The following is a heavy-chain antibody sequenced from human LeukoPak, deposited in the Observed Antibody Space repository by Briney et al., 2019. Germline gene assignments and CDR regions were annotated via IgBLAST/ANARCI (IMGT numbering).Heavy chain of an antibody. D-gene: IGHD6-25*01. J-gene: IGHJ4*02. CDR2: INPNSGGT. V-gene: IGHV1-2*04. CDR3: ARVAARRVRSYFDY. Sequence: GASVKVSCKASGYSFTGYYMHWVRQAPGQGLEWMGWINPNSGGTNYAQKFQGWVTMTRDTSISTAYMELSRLRSDDTAVYYCARVAARRVRSYFDYWGQGTLVTVSS. CDR1: GYSFTGYY.